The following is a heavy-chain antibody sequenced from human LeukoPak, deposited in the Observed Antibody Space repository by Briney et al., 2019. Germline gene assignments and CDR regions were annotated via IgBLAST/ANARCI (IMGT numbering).Heavy chain of an antibody. V-gene: IGHV1-8*03. CDR2: MNPNSGNT. CDR3: ARVARGDGSDAFDI. Sequence: GASVKVSCKASGYTFTSYDINWVRQATGQGLEWMGWMNPNSGNTGYAQKFQGRVTITRNTSISTAYMELSSLRSEDTAVYYCARVARGDGSDAFDIWGQGTMVTVSS. D-gene: IGHD5-24*01. CDR1: GYTFTSYD. J-gene: IGHJ3*02.